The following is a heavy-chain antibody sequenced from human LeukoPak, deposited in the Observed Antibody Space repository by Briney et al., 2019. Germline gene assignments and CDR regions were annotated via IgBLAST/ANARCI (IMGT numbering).Heavy chain of an antibody. CDR1: GGSISSYY. V-gene: IGHV4-59*01. D-gene: IGHD6-13*01. J-gene: IGHJ5*02. CDR2: IYYSGST. CDR3: ATTLAAAGTNWFDP. Sequence: PSETLSLTCTVSGGSISSYYWSWIRQPPGKGLEWTGYIYYSGSTNYNPSLKSRVTISVDTSKNQFSLKLSSVTAADTAVYYCATTLAAAGTNWFDPWGQGTLVTVSS.